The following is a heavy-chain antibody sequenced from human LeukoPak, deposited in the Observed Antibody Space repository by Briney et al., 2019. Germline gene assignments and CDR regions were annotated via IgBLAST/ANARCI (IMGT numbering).Heavy chain of an antibody. CDR3: AKGTVSDWSAFDY. D-gene: IGHD1-1*01. J-gene: IGHJ4*02. CDR2: ISSTSTTI. CDR1: GFTFSNYN. Sequence: PGGSLRLSCAASGFTFSNYNMNWVRQAPGKGLEWVSYISSTSTTIYYADSVKGRFTISRDNSKNSLYLQMNSLRADDTAVYYCAKGTVSDWSAFDYWGQGTLVTVSS. V-gene: IGHV3-48*01.